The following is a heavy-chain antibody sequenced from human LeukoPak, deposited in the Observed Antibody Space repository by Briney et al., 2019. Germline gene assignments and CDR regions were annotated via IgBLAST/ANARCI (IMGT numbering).Heavy chain of an antibody. CDR2: INPNSGGT. J-gene: IGHJ4*02. CDR1: GYIFSGNY. CDR3: ASGFSSSFSYDKSGSYFDY. Sequence: ASVKVSCKASGYIFSGNYIHWVRQAPGQGLEWMGWINPNSGGTNYAQKFQGRVTMTRDTSISTAYMELSRLRSDDTAVYYCASGFSSSFSYDKSGSYFDYWGQGTLVTVSS. D-gene: IGHD3-22*01. V-gene: IGHV1-2*02.